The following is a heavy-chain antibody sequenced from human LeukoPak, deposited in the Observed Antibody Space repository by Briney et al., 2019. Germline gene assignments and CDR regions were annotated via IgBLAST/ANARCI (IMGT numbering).Heavy chain of an antibody. CDR1: GFTFSLYA. Sequence: PGGSLRLSCAASGFTFSLYAMNWVRQAPGKGLEWVSAISSSGGSTFYADSVKGRFTISRDNSKNTLYLQMNSLRAEDTAVYYCVKDRAPQDYWGQGTLVTVSS. CDR3: VKDRAPQDY. J-gene: IGHJ4*02. V-gene: IGHV3-23*01. CDR2: ISSSGGST.